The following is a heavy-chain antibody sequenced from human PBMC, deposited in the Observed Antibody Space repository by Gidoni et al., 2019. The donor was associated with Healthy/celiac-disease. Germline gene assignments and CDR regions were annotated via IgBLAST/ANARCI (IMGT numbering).Heavy chain of an antibody. Sequence: EVQLVESGGGLVQPGRSLRRSCTASGFTFGDYAMSWFRQAPGKGLEWVGFIRSKAYGGTTEYAASVKGRFTISRDDSKSIAYLQMNSLKTEDTAVYYCTPRRELSSWFDPWGQGTLVTVSS. CDR1: GFTFGDYA. D-gene: IGHD1-26*01. V-gene: IGHV3-49*03. CDR2: IRSKAYGGTT. CDR3: TPRRELSSWFDP. J-gene: IGHJ5*02.